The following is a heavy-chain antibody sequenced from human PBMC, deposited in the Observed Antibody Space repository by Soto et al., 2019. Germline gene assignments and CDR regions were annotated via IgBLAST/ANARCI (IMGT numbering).Heavy chain of an antibody. Sequence: PSETLSLTCTVFGGSISSSSYYWGWIRQPPGKGLEWIGSIYYSGSTYYNPSLKSRVTISVDTSKNQFSLKLSSVTAADTAVYYCARESFGVTPVDYYYYGMDVWGQGTTVTVSS. CDR2: IYYSGST. CDR1: GGSISSSSYY. J-gene: IGHJ6*02. CDR3: ARESFGVTPVDYYYYGMDV. V-gene: IGHV4-39*02. D-gene: IGHD3-3*01.